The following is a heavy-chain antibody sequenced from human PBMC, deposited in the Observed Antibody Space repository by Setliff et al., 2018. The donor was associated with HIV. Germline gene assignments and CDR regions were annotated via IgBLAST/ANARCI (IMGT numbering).Heavy chain of an antibody. CDR1: GYSFSDDY. V-gene: IGHV1-2*02. CDR2: INPNSGDT. Sequence: ASVKVSFKASGYSFSDDYMHWVRQAPGQGLEWMGWINPNSGDTNYAQKFQGRVTMTRDTSISTVYMELSRLISDDTAVYYCVRDRTHQNWGSRGYYYMDVWGKGTTVTVSS. D-gene: IGHD7-27*01. J-gene: IGHJ6*03. CDR3: VRDRTHQNWGSRGYYYMDV.